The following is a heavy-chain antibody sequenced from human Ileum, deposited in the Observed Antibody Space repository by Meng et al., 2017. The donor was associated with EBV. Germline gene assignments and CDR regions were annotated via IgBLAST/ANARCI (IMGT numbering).Heavy chain of an antibody. CDR2: MNSNSGNT. V-gene: IGHV1-8*02. CDR1: GYTFINHD. CDR3: ARGSGAGGRDWFDP. D-gene: IGHD3-16*01. J-gene: IGHJ5*02. Sequence: QVQPVQSGAEVKKPGAAVQVLCKASGYTFINHDIDWFRQAPGQGLEWMGWMNSNSGNTGYGQKFQDRVTMTRNTSISTAYMELSSLTSEDTALYYCARGSGAGGRDWFDPWGQGTLVTVSS.